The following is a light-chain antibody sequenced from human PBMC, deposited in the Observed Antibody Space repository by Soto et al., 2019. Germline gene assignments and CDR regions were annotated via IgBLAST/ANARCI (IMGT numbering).Light chain of an antibody. CDR1: LSVSGY. Sequence: EIVLTQSPATLSLSPGERATLSCRASLSVSGYLAWYQQKPGQAPRLLIYDASNRATGIPARFSGSGSGTDFTLTISSLEPEDFAVYSCQQRSNWPLTFGGGTKVEIK. CDR2: DAS. J-gene: IGKJ4*01. V-gene: IGKV3-11*01. CDR3: QQRSNWPLT.